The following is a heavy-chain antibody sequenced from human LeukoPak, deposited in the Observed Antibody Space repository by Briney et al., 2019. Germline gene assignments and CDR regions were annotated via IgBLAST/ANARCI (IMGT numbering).Heavy chain of an antibody. Sequence: SETLSLTCTVSGGSISSGGYYWRWIRQHPGKGLEWIGYIYYSGSTYYNPSLKSRVTLSVDTSKNQFSLKLSSVTAADTAVFYCARLGYYSDSGAIYYFAFWGQGTLVTVSS. J-gene: IGHJ4*02. CDR3: ARLGYYSDSGAIYYFAF. CDR1: GGSISSGGYY. V-gene: IGHV4-31*03. D-gene: IGHD3-22*01. CDR2: IYYSGST.